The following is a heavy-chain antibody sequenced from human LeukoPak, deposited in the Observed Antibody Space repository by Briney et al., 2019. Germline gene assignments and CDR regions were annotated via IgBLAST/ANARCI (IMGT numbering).Heavy chain of an antibody. D-gene: IGHD3-10*01. CDR1: GFTFSSYW. V-gene: IGHV3-7*04. CDR3: ARGRGPNDY. J-gene: IGHJ4*02. CDR2: IKEDGSDK. Sequence: GGSLRLSCAASGFTFSSYWMSWVRQAPGKVLEWVANIKEDGSDKYYVDSVKGRITISRDNGKNSLYLQMNSLRAEDTAVYYCARGRGPNDYWGQGTLVTVSS.